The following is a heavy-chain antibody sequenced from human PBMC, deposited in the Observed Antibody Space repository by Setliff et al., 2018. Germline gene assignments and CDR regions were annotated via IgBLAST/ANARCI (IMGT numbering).Heavy chain of an antibody. CDR1: GGSISSSSYY. CDR3: ATPGRRFGESIDY. D-gene: IGHD3-10*01. V-gene: IGHV4-39*01. Sequence: LSLTCTVSGGSISSSSYYWGWIRQPPGKGLEWIGSIYYSGSTYYNPSLKSRVTISVDTSKNQFSLKLSSVTAADTAVYYCATPGRRFGESIDYWGQGTLVTVSS. CDR2: IYYSGST. J-gene: IGHJ4*02.